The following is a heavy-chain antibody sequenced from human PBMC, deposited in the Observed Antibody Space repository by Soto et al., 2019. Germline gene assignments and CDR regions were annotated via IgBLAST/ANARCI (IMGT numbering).Heavy chain of an antibody. CDR3: ETVPGQGG. D-gene: IGHD3-16*01. CDR1: GFTFNNYT. Sequence: EVHLVESGGGLVKPGGSLRLSCAASGFTFNNYTMNWVRQAPGKGLEWVSSINGRSSYIYYADSVNGRFTISRDNAKKSLYLQLDSLRVEDTAVYYCETVPGQGGWGQGTPVTVSS. CDR2: INGRSSYI. J-gene: IGHJ4*02. V-gene: IGHV3-21*01.